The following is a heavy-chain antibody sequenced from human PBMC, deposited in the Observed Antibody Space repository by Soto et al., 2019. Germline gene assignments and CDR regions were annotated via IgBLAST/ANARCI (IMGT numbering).Heavy chain of an antibody. D-gene: IGHD7-27*01. CDR1: GFTFSSYT. J-gene: IGHJ4*02. CDR2: LSSSVGST. Sequence: EVQLLESGGGLVQPGGSLRLSCAASGFTFSSYTMSWVRQGPGKGLAWVSGLSSSVGSTVYADSVKRRLTISRDNFKNTLYLPMDSLGAEDRAVYYCAKGWGDYWGQGTPVTVSS. V-gene: IGHV3-23*01. CDR3: AKGWGDY.